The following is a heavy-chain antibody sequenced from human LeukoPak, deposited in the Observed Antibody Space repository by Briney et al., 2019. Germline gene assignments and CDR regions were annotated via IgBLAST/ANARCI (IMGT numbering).Heavy chain of an antibody. CDR3: ARWRYYDWLIDY. CDR2: IYYSGST. J-gene: IGHJ4*02. Sequence: SETLSLTCTVSGGSISSSSYYWDWIRQPPGKGLKWIGSIYYSGSTYYNPSLKSRVTISVDTSKNQFSLKLSSVTAADTAVYYCARWRYYDWLIDYWGQGTLVTVSS. D-gene: IGHD3-22*01. CDR1: GGSISSSSYY. V-gene: IGHV4-39*01.